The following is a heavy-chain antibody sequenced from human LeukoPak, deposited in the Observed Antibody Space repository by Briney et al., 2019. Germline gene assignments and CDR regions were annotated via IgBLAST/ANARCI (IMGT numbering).Heavy chain of an antibody. Sequence: SETLSLTCTVSGGSISSSSYFWGWIRQPPGKGLEWIGSLYYGVSTYHNPSLKSRATISVDTSKNQFSLRLSSVTAADTAVYYCARLLGYCSSTSCLWRNWFDPWGQGTLVTVSS. CDR3: ARLLGYCSSTSCLWRNWFDP. CDR2: LYYGVST. J-gene: IGHJ5*02. V-gene: IGHV4-39*01. D-gene: IGHD2-2*01. CDR1: GGSISSSSYF.